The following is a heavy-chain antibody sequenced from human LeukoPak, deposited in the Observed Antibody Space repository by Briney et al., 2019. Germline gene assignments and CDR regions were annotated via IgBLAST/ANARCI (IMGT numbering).Heavy chain of an antibody. D-gene: IGHD2-2*01. J-gene: IGHJ4*02. CDR1: GYTLSLYY. V-gene: IGHV3-11*04. CDR2: ICSSSSTI. Sequence: GGSLRLSCAPSGYTLSLYYMSWLRQAPGEGLEWVLYICSSSSTIYYADSVKGRLTISRDNAKNSLYLQMNSLRAEDTAVYYCARVWGYCSSTSCSILDYWGQGTLVTVSS. CDR3: ARVWGYCSSTSCSILDY.